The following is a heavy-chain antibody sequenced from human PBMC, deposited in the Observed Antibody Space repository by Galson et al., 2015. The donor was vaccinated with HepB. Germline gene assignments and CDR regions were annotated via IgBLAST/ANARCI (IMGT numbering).Heavy chain of an antibody. CDR3: ARDSRSGPS. D-gene: IGHD6-19*01. Sequence: SLRLSCAASGFTFSSYAMHWVRQAPGKGLEWVAVISYDGSNKYYADSVKGRFTISRDNSKNTLYLQMNSLRAEDTAVYYCARDSRSGPSWGQGTLVTVSS. V-gene: IGHV3-30*04. J-gene: IGHJ5*02. CDR1: GFTFSSYA. CDR2: ISYDGSNK.